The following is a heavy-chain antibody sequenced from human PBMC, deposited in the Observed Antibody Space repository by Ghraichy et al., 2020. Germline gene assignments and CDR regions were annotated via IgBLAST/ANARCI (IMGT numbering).Heavy chain of an antibody. CDR3: AKGKGAYCGASCHSRVAEN. CDR2: IGDSGDST. V-gene: IGHV3-23*01. J-gene: IGHJ4*02. CDR1: GFTFNNYA. Sequence: GGSLRLSCAASGFTFNNYAMTWVRQAPGKGLEWVSIIGDSGDSTASADSVKGRFTISRDNSKATLYLQMNSLRAEDTAIYYCAKGKGAYCGASCHSRVAENWGQGTLVTVSS. D-gene: IGHD2-21*02.